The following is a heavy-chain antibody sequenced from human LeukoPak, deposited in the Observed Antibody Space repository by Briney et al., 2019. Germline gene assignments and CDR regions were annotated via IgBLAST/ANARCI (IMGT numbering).Heavy chain of an antibody. CDR1: GGSFSGYY. CDR3: ARKDAGSSRPFDY. J-gene: IGHJ4*02. V-gene: IGHV4-34*01. D-gene: IGHD6-6*01. Sequence: SETLSLTCAVYGGSFSGYYRSWIRQPPGKGLEWIGEINHSGSTNYNPSLKSRVTISVDTSKNQFSLKLSSVTAADTAVYYCARKDAGSSRPFDYWGQGTLVTVSS. CDR2: INHSGST.